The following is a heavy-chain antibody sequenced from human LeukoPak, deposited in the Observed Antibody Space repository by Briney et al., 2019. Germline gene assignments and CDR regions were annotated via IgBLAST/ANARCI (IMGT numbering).Heavy chain of an antibody. J-gene: IGHJ4*02. D-gene: IGHD2-15*01. Sequence: PSETLSLTCTVSGYSISSGSYWGWIRQPPGKGLEWIGTIYHSGSTYYNPSLKSRVTISVDTSKNQFSLKLTSVTAADTAVYYCARDRVVAALYTDYWGQGTLVTVSS. CDR3: ARDRVVAALYTDY. CDR2: IYHSGST. V-gene: IGHV4-38-2*02. CDR1: GYSISSGSY.